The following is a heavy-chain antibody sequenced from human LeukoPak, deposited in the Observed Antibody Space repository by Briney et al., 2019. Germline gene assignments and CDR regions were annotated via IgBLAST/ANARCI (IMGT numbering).Heavy chain of an antibody. CDR2: IWYDGSNK. J-gene: IGHJ6*02. CDR3: ARTYSSSWDDYYYYGMDV. D-gene: IGHD6-13*01. V-gene: IGHV3-33*01. CDR1: GFTFSSYG. Sequence: GGSLGLSCAASGFTFSSYGMHWVRQAPGKGLEWVAVIWYDGSNKYYADSVKGRFTVSRDNSKNTLYLQMNSLRAEDTAVYYCARTYSSSWDDYYYYGMDVWGQGTTVTVSS.